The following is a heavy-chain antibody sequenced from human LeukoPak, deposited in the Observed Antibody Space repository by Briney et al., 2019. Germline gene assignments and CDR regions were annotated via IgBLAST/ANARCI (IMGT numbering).Heavy chain of an antibody. CDR3: ATLGIAVAGTDY. CDR2: ISWNSGSI. CDR1: GFTFDDYA. Sequence: PGGSLRLSCAASGFTFDDYAMHWVRQAPGKGLEWVSGISWNSGSIGYADSVKGRFTISRDNAKNSLYLQMNSLRAEDTALYYCATLGIAVAGTDYWGKGTLVTVSS. V-gene: IGHV3-9*01. J-gene: IGHJ4*02. D-gene: IGHD6-19*01.